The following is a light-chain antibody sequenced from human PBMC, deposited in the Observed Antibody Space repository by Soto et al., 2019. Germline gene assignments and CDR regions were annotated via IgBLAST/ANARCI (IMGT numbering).Light chain of an antibody. J-gene: IGKJ5*01. CDR3: QQSYITPPIT. CDR1: QSVSRY. CDR2: AAS. Sequence: DVQMTQSPSSLSALVGDRVTITCRASQSVSRYLNWYQHKPGKAPKLLINAASNLRSDVPSRFSGSGSGTDFTLTIDGLQPEDFAVYYCQQSYITPPITFGQGTRLELK. V-gene: IGKV1-39*01.